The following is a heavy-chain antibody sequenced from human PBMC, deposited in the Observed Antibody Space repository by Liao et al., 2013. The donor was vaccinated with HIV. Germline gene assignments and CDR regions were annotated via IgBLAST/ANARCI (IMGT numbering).Heavy chain of an antibody. V-gene: IGHV4-61*02. J-gene: IGHJ6*03. CDR3: AREDHQLLVNYYYYRDV. CDR2: IYTSGST. D-gene: IGHD2-2*01. CDR1: NGSISSGGYS. Sequence: QLQLQESGSGLVKPSQTLSLTCAVSNGSISSGGYSWSWIRQPAGKGLEWIGRIYTSGSTNYNPSLKSRVTISVDTSKNQFSLKLSSVTAADTAVYYCAREDHQLLVNYYYYRDVWGKGTPVTVSS.